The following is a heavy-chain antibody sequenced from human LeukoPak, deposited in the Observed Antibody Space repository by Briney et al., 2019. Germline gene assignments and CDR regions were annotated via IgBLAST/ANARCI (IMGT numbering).Heavy chain of an antibody. CDR3: ARVPNSMDV. V-gene: IGHV5-51*01. CDR2: IYPDDSDT. Sequence: GESLKISCKGSGYRFATYWIGWVRQMPGKGLGWMGSIYPDDSDTRYSPSFQGQVTISVDKSISTAYLQWSSLKASDSAIYFCARVPNSMDVWGQGTTVTVSS. D-gene: IGHD4/OR15-4a*01. CDR1: GYRFATYW. J-gene: IGHJ6*02.